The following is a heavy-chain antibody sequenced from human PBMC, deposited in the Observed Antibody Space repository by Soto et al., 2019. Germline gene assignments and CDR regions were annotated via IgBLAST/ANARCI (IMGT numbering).Heavy chain of an antibody. CDR1: GFTFSDYY. Sequence: QMQLVESGGXXVKPGGSLRLSCEASGFTFSDYYMSWIRQVPGQGLEWLSFISSSGSYIKYSDSMRGRLTVSRDNGKNSLYLQMHSLRVEDTAVYYCARLRVGVNWYFDLWGRGTMVPVSA. CDR3: ARLRVGVNWYFDL. D-gene: IGHD2-21*01. J-gene: IGHJ2*01. CDR2: ISSSGSYI. V-gene: IGHV3-11*06.